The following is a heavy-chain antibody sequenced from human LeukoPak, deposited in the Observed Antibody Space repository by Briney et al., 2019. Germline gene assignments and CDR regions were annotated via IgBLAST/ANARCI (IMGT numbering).Heavy chain of an antibody. CDR1: GFTFSSYG. Sequence: GGSLRLSCAASGFTFSSYGMHWVRQAPGKGLEWVAVISYDVGKKYYADSVKGRFTISRDNSKNSLYLQMNSLRAEDTAVYYCARESSRMVRGVSYYYYYMDVWGKGTTVTISS. V-gene: IGHV3-30*03. CDR2: ISYDVGKK. D-gene: IGHD3-10*01. CDR3: ARESSRMVRGVSYYYYYMDV. J-gene: IGHJ6*03.